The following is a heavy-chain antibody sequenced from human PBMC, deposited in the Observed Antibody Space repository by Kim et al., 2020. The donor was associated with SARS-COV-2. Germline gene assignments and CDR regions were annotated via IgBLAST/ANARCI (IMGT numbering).Heavy chain of an antibody. V-gene: IGHV3-9*01. CDR2: ISWNSGSI. J-gene: IGHJ6*02. CDR3: AKPQRVMDYYYYGMDV. Sequence: GGSLRLSCAASGFTFDDYAMHWVRQAPGKGLEWVSGISWNSGSIGYADSVKGRFTISRDNAKNSLYLQMNSLRAEDTALYYCAKPQRVMDYYYYGMDVWGQGTTVTVSS. D-gene: IGHD2-21*01. CDR1: GFTFDDYA.